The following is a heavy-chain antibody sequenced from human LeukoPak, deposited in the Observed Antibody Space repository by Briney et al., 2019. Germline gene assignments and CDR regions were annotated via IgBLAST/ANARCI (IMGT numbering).Heavy chain of an antibody. CDR1: GGSISSGGYY. CDR2: IYYSGST. J-gene: IGHJ3*02. V-gene: IGHV4-31*03. CDR3: ARVIGLSDDSSGYYYFKTAARDAFDI. D-gene: IGHD3-22*01. Sequence: KTSQTLSLTCTVSGGSISSGGYYWSWIRQHPGKGLEWIGYIYYSGSTYYNPSLKSRVTISVDTSKNQFSLKLSSVTAADTAVYYCARVIGLSDDSSGYYYFKTAARDAFDIWGQGTMVTVSS.